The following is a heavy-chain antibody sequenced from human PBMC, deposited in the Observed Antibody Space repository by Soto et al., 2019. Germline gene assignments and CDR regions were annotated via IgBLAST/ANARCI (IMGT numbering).Heavy chain of an antibody. Sequence: EVQLVESGGGLVQPGGSLRLSCAASGFTFSSYWIHWVRQAPGKGLVWVSRIKGDGITTNYADSVKVRVTISRDNAKNTVYLQVNSLRAEDTAVYYCARRAFGAYYFDYWGQGTLVTVSS. CDR3: ARRAFGAYYFDY. CDR2: IKGDGITT. CDR1: GFTFSSYW. J-gene: IGHJ4*02. V-gene: IGHV3-74*01. D-gene: IGHD3-3*01.